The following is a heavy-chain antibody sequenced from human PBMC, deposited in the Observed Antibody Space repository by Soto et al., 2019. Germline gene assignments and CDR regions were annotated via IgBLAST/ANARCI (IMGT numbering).Heavy chain of an antibody. D-gene: IGHD1-26*01. J-gene: IGHJ2*01. Sequence: QVQLVESGGGVVQPGRSLRLSCAASGYTFSSYAIHWVRQAPGKGLEWVAVISYDGNNKYYADSVKCRFTISRDNSKNMLYLQMNSLRVEDTAVYYCASCAVAATSYWYFHLWGRGTLVTVSS. CDR1: GYTFSSYA. V-gene: IGHV3-30-3*01. CDR2: ISYDGNNK. CDR3: ASCAVAATSYWYFHL.